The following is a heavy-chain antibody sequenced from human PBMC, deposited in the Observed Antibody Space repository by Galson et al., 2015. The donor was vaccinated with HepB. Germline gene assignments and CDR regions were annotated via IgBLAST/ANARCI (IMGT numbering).Heavy chain of an antibody. D-gene: IGHD6-19*01. Sequence: SLRLSCAASGFTFSIYAIHWVRQAPGKGLEWVALISSNGTNKYYADSVKGRVTISRDNSKNTVFLQMNSLRVEDTAVYYCARDPLLAVAGYFDHWGQGTLVTVSS. CDR3: ARDPLLAVAGYFDH. V-gene: IGHV3-30*04. J-gene: IGHJ4*02. CDR2: ISSNGTNK. CDR1: GFTFSIYA.